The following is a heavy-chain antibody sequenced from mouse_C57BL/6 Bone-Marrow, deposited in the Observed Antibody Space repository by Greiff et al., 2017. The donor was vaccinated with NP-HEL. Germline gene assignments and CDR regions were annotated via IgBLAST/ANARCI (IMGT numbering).Heavy chain of an antibody. CDR1: GFNIKDDY. CDR3: TTANWDTDY. V-gene: IGHV14-4*01. Sequence: EVQLVESGAELVRPGASVKLSCTASGFNIKDDYMHWVKQRPEQGLEWIGWIDPENGDTEYASKFQGKATITADTSSNTAYLQLSSLTSEDTAVYYCTTANWDTDYWGQGTTLTVSS. CDR2: IDPENGDT. D-gene: IGHD4-1*01. J-gene: IGHJ2*01.